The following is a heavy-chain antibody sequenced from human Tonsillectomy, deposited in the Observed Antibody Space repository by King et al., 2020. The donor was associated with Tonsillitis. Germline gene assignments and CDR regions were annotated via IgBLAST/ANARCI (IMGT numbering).Heavy chain of an antibody. CDR2: ISYDGSNK. J-gene: IGHJ4*02. Sequence: VQLVESGGGVVQPGRSLRLSCAASGFTFSSYGMHWVRQAPGKGLEWVAVISYDGSNKYYADSVKGRFTISRDDSKNTLSLQMNSLRTEDTAVYYCAKDRDGFDYGGQEPLATVSS. CDR1: GFTFSSYG. D-gene: IGHD5-24*01. V-gene: IGHV3-30*18. CDR3: AKDRDGFDY.